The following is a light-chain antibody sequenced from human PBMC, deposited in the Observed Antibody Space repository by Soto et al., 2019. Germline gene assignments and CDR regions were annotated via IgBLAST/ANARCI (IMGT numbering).Light chain of an antibody. Sequence: DIQMTQSPSSLSASVGDRVTITCRASQSISSYLNWYQQKPGKAPKLLIYAASSLQSGVPSRFSGSGSGTDFTLTISSLQPEDFATYYCQQSYSTPPDTFGQGTKVESN. CDR1: QSISSY. V-gene: IGKV1-39*01. CDR3: QQSYSTPPDT. CDR2: AAS. J-gene: IGKJ2*01.